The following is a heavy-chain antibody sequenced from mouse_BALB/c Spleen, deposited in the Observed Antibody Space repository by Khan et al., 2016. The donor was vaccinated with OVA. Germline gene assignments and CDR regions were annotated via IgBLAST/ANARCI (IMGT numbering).Heavy chain of an antibody. CDR3: ARDYGRSFWFAY. V-gene: IGHV1S136*01. J-gene: IGHJ3*01. CDR2: INPYNDGA. Sequence: VQLQQSGPELVKPGASVKISCQASGYSFTNYIIHWVKQNPGQGLEWIGYINPYNDGAKYNEKFTGKATLTSDKSSSTAYMELSGLTSEDSAVYYCARDYGRSFWFAYWGQGTLVTVSA. D-gene: IGHD1-1*01. CDR1: GYSFTNYI.